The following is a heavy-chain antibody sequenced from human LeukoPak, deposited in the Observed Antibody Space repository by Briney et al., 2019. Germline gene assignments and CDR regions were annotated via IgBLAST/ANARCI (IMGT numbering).Heavy chain of an antibody. CDR3: ARVAGYSSDY. Sequence: SETLSLTCTVSGGSISSSSYYWSWIRQPPGKGLEWIGYIYYSGSTNYNPSLKSRVTISVDTSKNRFSLNLSSVTAADTAVYFCARVAGYSSDYWGQGTLVTVSS. CDR2: IYYSGST. J-gene: IGHJ4*02. V-gene: IGHV4-61*01. D-gene: IGHD5-18*01. CDR1: GGSISSSSYY.